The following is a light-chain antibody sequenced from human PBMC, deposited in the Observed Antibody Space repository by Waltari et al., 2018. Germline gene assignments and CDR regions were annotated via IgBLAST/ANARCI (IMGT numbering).Light chain of an antibody. Sequence: QSVLTQPPSVSGAPGQSLPISCTGPRPNIAAGYDVHWYQQFPGTAPKLLIYSNNNRPSGVPGRFSASKSGTSASLAITGLQAEDEADYYCQSYDKLLSGSLFGGGTKLTV. CDR3: QSYDKLLSGSL. CDR2: SNN. V-gene: IGLV1-40*01. CDR1: RPNIAAGYD. J-gene: IGLJ3*02.